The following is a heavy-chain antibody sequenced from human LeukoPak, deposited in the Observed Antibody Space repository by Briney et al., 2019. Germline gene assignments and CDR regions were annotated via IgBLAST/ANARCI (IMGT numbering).Heavy chain of an antibody. J-gene: IGHJ4*02. CDR3: ARSRRYSSSWYIDY. D-gene: IGHD6-13*01. V-gene: IGHV3-48*03. CDR2: ISSSGSTI. Sequence: GGSLRLSCAASGFTFSSYEMNWVRQAPGKGLEWVSYISSSGSTIYYADSVKGRFTISRDNAKNSLYLQMNSLRAEDTAVYYCARSRRYSSSWYIDYWGQGTLVTVSS. CDR1: GFTFSSYE.